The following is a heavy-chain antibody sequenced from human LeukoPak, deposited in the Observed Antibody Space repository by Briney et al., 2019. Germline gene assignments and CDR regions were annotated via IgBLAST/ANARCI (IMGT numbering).Heavy chain of an antibody. J-gene: IGHJ4*02. V-gene: IGHV3-23*01. CDR1: GSTFSSYA. Sequence: GGCLRPSCAASGSTFSSYAMGWVRQAPGKGRGWVSAISGSGGSTYYADSVKGRFTISRDNSKNTLHLQMNSLRAEDTAVYYCASVDTAMATDYWGQGTLVTVSS. CDR2: ISGSGGST. CDR3: ASVDTAMATDY. D-gene: IGHD5-18*01.